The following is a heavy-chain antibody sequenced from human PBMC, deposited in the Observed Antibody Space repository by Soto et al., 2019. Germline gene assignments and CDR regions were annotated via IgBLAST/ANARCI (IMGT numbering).Heavy chain of an antibody. CDR3: AKDRGFCSGRTCYSLDF. Sequence: ASVNVSCRACVYTFTRYGINWVRQAPGQGLEWLGWISAYNGSTNYAQSLQGRITMTTDTFTSTAYMELRSLRSDDTAVYYCAKDRGFCSGRTCYSLDFWGQGALVTVSS. D-gene: IGHD2-15*01. CDR1: VYTFTRYG. V-gene: IGHV1-18*04. CDR2: ISAYNGST. J-gene: IGHJ4*02.